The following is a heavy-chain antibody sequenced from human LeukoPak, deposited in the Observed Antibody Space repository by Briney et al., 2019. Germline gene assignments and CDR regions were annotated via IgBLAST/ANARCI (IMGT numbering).Heavy chain of an antibody. CDR1: GGSISSYY. V-gene: IGHV4-59*12. J-gene: IGHJ5*02. D-gene: IGHD5-12*01. CDR2: INNSGST. Sequence: PSETLSLTCSVSGGSISSYYWNWIRQPPGKGLELIGFINNSGSTKYNPSLKSRVTISVDTSKNQFSLKLTSVTAADTAIYYCARDGRSGYEDLWGPGTLVTVSS. CDR3: ARDGRSGYEDL.